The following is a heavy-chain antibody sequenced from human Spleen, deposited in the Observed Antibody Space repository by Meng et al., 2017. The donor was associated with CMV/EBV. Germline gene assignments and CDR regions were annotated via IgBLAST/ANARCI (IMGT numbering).Heavy chain of an antibody. Sequence: GGSLRLSCAASGFTFSSYGMHWVRQAPGKGLEWVAVIWYDGSNKYYADSVKGRFTISRDNSKNTLYLQMNSLRVEDTAVYYCATGEGGFFDNWGQGTLVTVSS. D-gene: IGHD4-17*01. CDR2: IWYDGSNK. V-gene: IGHV3-33*01. J-gene: IGHJ4*02. CDR3: ATGEGGFFDN. CDR1: GFTFSSYG.